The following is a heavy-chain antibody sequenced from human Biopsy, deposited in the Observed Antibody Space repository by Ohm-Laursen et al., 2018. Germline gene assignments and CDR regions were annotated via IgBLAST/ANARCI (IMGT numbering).Heavy chain of an antibody. V-gene: IGHV3-33*01. D-gene: IGHD1-26*01. J-gene: IGHJ6*02. CDR1: GFTFSVYA. CDR3: ARDPIVGSKADGMDV. CDR2: IWYDGSNE. Sequence: SLRLSCTASGFTFSVYAMHWVRQAPGKGLEWVSIIWYDGSNEYYADSVKGRFTISRDNSKNTVFLQMSSLRAEDTGVYYCARDPIVGSKADGMDVWGQGTTVTISS.